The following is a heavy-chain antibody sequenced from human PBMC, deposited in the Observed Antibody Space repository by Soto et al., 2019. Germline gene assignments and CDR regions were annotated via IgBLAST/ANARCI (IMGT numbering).Heavy chain of an antibody. V-gene: IGHV1-46*01. CDR1: GYTFTSYY. CDR3: ATALGVPAAKGVWWFAP. J-gene: IGHJ5*02. Sequence: QVQLVQSGAEVKKPGASVKVSCKASGYTFTSYYMHWVRQAPGQGLEWMGIINPSGGSTSYAQKFQGRVTMTRDTATSTVYMELSSLRSEDTAVHYCATALGVPAAKGVWWFAPWGQGTLVTVSS. D-gene: IGHD2-2*01. CDR2: INPSGGST.